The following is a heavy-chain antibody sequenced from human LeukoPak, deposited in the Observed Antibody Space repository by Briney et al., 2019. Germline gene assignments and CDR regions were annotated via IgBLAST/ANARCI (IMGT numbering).Heavy chain of an antibody. CDR3: AREAKSGWYAY. V-gene: IGHV3-21*01. CDR1: GFTFSSYS. D-gene: IGHD6-19*01. J-gene: IGHJ4*02. Sequence: PGGSPRLSCAASGFTFSSYSMNWVRQAPGKGLEWVSSISSSSSYIYYADSVKGRFTISRDNAKNSLYLQMNSLRAEDTAVYYCAREAKSGWYAYWGQGTLVTVSS. CDR2: ISSSSSYI.